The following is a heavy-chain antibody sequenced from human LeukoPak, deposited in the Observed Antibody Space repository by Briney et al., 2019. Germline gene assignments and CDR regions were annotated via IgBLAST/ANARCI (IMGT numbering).Heavy chain of an antibody. CDR2: ISSSSSTI. D-gene: IGHD3-22*01. J-gene: IGHJ4*02. CDR3: ARDRAYYYDSRGLDY. CDR1: GFTFSSYS. V-gene: IGHV3-48*04. Sequence: GGSLRLSCAASGFTFSSYSMNWVRQAPGKGLEWVSYISSSSSTIYYADSVKGRFTISRDNAKNSLYLQMNSLRAEDTAVYYCARDRAYYYDSRGLDYWGQGTLVTVSS.